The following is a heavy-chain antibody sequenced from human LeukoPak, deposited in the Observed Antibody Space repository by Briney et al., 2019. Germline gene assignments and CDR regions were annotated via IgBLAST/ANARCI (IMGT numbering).Heavy chain of an antibody. CDR2: ISGSGGST. J-gene: IGHJ4*02. CDR1: GFTFSSYA. D-gene: IGHD3-3*01. CDR3: AKAGVTIFGVVMGGYYFEY. V-gene: IGHV3-23*01. Sequence: GGSLRLSCAASGFTFSSYAMSWVRQAPGKGLEWVSAISGSGGSTYYADSVKGRFTISRDNSKNTLYLQMNSLRADDTAVYYCAKAGVTIFGVVMGGYYFEYWGQGTLVTVSS.